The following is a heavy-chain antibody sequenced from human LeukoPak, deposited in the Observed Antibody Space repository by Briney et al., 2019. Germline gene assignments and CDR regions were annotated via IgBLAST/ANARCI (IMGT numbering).Heavy chain of an antibody. CDR1: GFTFSSYS. CDR2: ISSSSSYI. CDR3: ARDGFSGSYGMDV. Sequence: GGSLRLSCAASGFTFSSYSMNWVRQAPGKGLEWVSSISSSSSYIYYADSVKGRFTISRDNAKNSLYVQMNSLRAEDTAVYYCARDGFSGSYGMDVWGQGTTVTVSS. J-gene: IGHJ6*02. V-gene: IGHV3-21*01. D-gene: IGHD1-26*01.